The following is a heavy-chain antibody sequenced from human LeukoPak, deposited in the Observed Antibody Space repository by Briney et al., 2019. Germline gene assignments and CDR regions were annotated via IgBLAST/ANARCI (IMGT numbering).Heavy chain of an antibody. V-gene: IGHV1-69*04. CDR1: GGTFSSYA. CDR3: ARAGDSWDY. CDR2: IIPILGIA. Sequence: SVTVSCKASGGTFSSYAISWVRQAPGQGLEWMGRIIPILGIANYAQKFQGRVTITADKSTSTAYMELSSLRSEDTAVYYCARAGDSWDYWGQGTLVTVSS. D-gene: IGHD2-21*02. J-gene: IGHJ4*02.